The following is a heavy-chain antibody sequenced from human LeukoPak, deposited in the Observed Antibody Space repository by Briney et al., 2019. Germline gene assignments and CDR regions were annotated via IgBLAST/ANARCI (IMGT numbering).Heavy chain of an antibody. V-gene: IGHV3-9*01. J-gene: IGHJ6*02. Sequence: GRSLRLSCAASGFTFDDYGMHWVRQAPGKGLEWVSGISWNSGSIGYADSVKGRFTISRDNAKNSLYLQMNSLRAEDTALYYCAKDKYSSVLGMDVWGQGTTVTVSS. CDR3: AKDKYSSVLGMDV. CDR1: GFTFDDYG. D-gene: IGHD6-19*01. CDR2: ISWNSGSI.